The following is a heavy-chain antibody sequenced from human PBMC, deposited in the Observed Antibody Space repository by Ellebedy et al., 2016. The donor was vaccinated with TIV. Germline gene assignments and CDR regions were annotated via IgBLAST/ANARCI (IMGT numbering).Heavy chain of an antibody. J-gene: IGHJ4*02. V-gene: IGHV3-21*01. CDR2: ISSGGSYI. D-gene: IGHD3-22*01. CDR3: ARDLDDNSGYYYPMIDY. Sequence: GESLKISCAASGFTFSSYSLNWVRQAPGKGLEWVSSISSGGSYIYYADSVKGRFTISRDNAKNSLYLQMNSLRAEDTAVYYCARDLDDNSGYYYPMIDYWGQGTLVTVSS. CDR1: GFTFSSYS.